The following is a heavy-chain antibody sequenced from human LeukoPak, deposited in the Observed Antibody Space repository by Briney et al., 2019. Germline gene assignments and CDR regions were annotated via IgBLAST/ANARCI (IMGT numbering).Heavy chain of an antibody. Sequence: SETLSLTCTVSGGSISRSSFYWSWIRQPAGKGLEWIGRIYTSGNTNYNPSLQSRASISIDTSKNQFSLKLSSVTAAHTAVYYCARARIYCSSTSCYPPYYMDVWGKGTTVTVSS. V-gene: IGHV4-61*02. CDR3: ARARIYCSSTSCYPPYYMDV. J-gene: IGHJ6*03. CDR2: IYTSGNT. D-gene: IGHD2-2*01. CDR1: GGSISRSSFY.